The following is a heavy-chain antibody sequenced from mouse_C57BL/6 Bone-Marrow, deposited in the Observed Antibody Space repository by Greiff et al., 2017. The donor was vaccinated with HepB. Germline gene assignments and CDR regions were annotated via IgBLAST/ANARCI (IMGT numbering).Heavy chain of an antibody. V-gene: IGHV1-64*01. D-gene: IGHD1-1*01. CDR2: IHPNSGST. J-gene: IGHJ2*01. Sequence: VQLQQPGAELVKPGASVKLSCKASGYTFTSYWMHWVKQRPGQGLEWIGMIHPNSGSTNYNEKFKSKATLTVDKSSSTAYMQLSSLTSEDSAVYYCARGLTTVVSFDYWGQGTTLTVTS. CDR1: GYTFTSYW. CDR3: ARGLTTVVSFDY.